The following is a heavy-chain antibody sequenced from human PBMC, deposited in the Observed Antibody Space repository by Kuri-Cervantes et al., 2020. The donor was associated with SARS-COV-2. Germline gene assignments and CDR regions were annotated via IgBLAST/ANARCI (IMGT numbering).Heavy chain of an antibody. J-gene: IGHJ4*02. V-gene: IGHV4-34*01. CDR2: INHSGST. Sequence: SETLSLTCAVYGGSFSGYYWSWIRRPLGKGLEWIGEINHSGSTNYNPSLKSRVTISVDTSKNQFSLKLSSVTAADTAVYYCASEGERLLWFGELSRWGQGTLVTVSS. CDR3: ASEGERLLWFGELSR. D-gene: IGHD3-10*01. CDR1: GGSFSGYY.